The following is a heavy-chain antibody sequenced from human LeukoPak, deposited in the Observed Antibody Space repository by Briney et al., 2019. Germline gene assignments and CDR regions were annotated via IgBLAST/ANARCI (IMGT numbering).Heavy chain of an antibody. CDR1: GGTFSSYA. J-gene: IGHJ3*02. CDR3: ARSLLPKIVVVIRDAFDI. V-gene: IGHV1-69*04. Sequence: ASVKVSCKASGGTFSSYAISWVRQAPGQGLEWMGRIIPILGIANYAQKFQGRVTITADKSTSTAYMELSSLRSEGTAVYYCARSLLPKIVVVIRDAFDIWGQGTMVTVSS. D-gene: IGHD3-22*01. CDR2: IIPILGIA.